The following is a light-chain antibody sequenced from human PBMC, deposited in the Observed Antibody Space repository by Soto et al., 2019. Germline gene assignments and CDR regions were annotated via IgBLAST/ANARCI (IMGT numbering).Light chain of an antibody. Sequence: DIVMPQSPATLSVSPGVRATLSCRASQSVSRNLAWSQQNPGQAPRLLISGASTRATGIPARFSGRGSGTEFTLTISSLQSEDCAGYYGQQYNNGPPGYTCGQGTKLEIK. CDR3: QQYNNGPPGYT. CDR2: GAS. J-gene: IGKJ2*01. CDR1: QSVSRN. V-gene: IGKV3-15*01.